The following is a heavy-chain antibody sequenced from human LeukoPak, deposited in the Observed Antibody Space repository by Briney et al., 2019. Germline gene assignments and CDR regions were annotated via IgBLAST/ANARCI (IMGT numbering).Heavy chain of an antibody. CDR2: ISSSSSYI. D-gene: IGHD4-17*01. Sequence: GGSLRLSCAASGFTFSSYSMNWVRQAPGKGLEWGSSISSSSSYIYYADSVKGRFTVSRDNAKNSLYLQMNSLRAEDTAVYYCARDPRYGDYGIDYWGQGTLVTVSS. CDR1: GFTFSSYS. CDR3: ARDPRYGDYGIDY. J-gene: IGHJ4*02. V-gene: IGHV3-21*01.